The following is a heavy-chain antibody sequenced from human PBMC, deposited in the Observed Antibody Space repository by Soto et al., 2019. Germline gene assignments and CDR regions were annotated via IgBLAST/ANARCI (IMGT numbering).Heavy chain of an antibody. J-gene: IGHJ6*02. CDR1: GFTFSSYA. CDR2: ISGSGGNA. Sequence: LRLSCSASGFTFSSYAMSWVRQAPGKGLEWVSTISGSGGNAYYADSVKGRFSISRDNSKNTLRLQMNSLRADDTAVYYCAKDGASGSYPPYYYFGMDVWGQGTTVTVSS. D-gene: IGHD1-26*01. CDR3: AKDGASGSYPPYYYFGMDV. V-gene: IGHV3-23*01.